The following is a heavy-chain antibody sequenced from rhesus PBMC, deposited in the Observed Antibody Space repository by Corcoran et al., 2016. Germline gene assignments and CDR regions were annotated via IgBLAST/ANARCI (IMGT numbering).Heavy chain of an antibody. D-gene: IGHD6-37*01. CDR2: IQGGSGST. CDR1: AGSMSSNY. Sequence: QVLLQESGPGLVKPSETLSRTCTVSAGSMSSNYWSWIRQSPGKGREWIGYIQGGSGSTSYNPALKSRVTFSRDTSKNQFSLKLTSVTAADTAVYYCARLVAGSGLDSWGQGVVVTVSS. CDR3: ARLVAGSGLDS. V-gene: IGHV4-147*01. J-gene: IGHJ6*01.